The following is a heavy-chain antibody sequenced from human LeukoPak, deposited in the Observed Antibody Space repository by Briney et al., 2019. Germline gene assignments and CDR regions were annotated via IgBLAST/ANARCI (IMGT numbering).Heavy chain of an antibody. J-gene: IGHJ5*02. D-gene: IGHD2-15*01. CDR2: IIPILGIA. Sequence: SVKVSCKASGGTFSSYAISWVRQAPGQGLEWMGRIIPILGIANYAQKFQGRVTITADKSTSTAYMELSSLRSEDTAVYYCARDEYCSGGGCRDKNWFDPWGQGTLVTVSS. V-gene: IGHV1-69*04. CDR3: ARDEYCSGGGCRDKNWFDP. CDR1: GGTFSSYA.